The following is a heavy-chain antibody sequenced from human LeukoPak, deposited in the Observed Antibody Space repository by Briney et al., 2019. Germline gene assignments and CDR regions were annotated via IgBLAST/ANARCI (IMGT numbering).Heavy chain of an antibody. Sequence: GGSLRLSCAASGFTFSSYGMHWVRQAPGKGLEWVSSISSSSSYIYYADSVKGRFTISRDNARNSLYLQMNSLRAEDTAVYYCARAGLDPVLRFLEWFTQLGVYYFDYWGQGTLVTVSS. CDR2: ISSSSSYI. D-gene: IGHD3-3*01. CDR3: ARAGLDPVLRFLEWFTQLGVYYFDY. J-gene: IGHJ4*02. CDR1: GFTFSSYG. V-gene: IGHV3-21*01.